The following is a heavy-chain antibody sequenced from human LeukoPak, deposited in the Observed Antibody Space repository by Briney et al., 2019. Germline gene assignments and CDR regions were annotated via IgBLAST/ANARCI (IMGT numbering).Heavy chain of an antibody. Sequence: PGGSLRLSCAGSGFTFSNYDMTWVRQAPGKGLEWVSYISGSGNSIYYADSVKGRFTLSRDNAKNSVYLQMNSLRAEDTAVYYCTRDPLRYLRVGHYDYWGQGTLVAVSS. V-gene: IGHV3-48*03. CDR1: GFTFSNYD. CDR3: TRDPLRYLRVGHYDY. J-gene: IGHJ4*02. CDR2: ISGSGNSI. D-gene: IGHD3-9*01.